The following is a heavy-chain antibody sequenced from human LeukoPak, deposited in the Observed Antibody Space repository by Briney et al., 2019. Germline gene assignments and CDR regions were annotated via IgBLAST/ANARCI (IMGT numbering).Heavy chain of an antibody. CDR1: GFTFNSYA. Sequence: GGSLRLSCAASGFTFNSYAMSWVRQAPGGGLEWVSVISSSGGTTYYADSVKGRFTISRDNFKNTLNLQMNSLRGEDTAVYYCAKDRLGSSSWYIVDYWGQGTLVTVSS. J-gene: IGHJ4*02. V-gene: IGHV3-23*01. CDR2: ISSSGGTT. CDR3: AKDRLGSSSWYIVDY. D-gene: IGHD6-13*01.